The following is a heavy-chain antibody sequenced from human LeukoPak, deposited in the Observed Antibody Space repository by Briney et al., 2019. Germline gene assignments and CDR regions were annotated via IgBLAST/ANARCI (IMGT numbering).Heavy chain of an antibody. CDR1: GGSISSGGYS. CDR3: ARVGDYYDSSGYYSNWFDP. V-gene: IGHV4-30-2*01. Sequence: KPPQTLSLTCAVSGGSISSGGYSWSWIRQPPGKGLEWIGYIYHSGSTYYNPSLKSRVTISVDRSKNQFSLKLSSVTAADTAVYYCARVGDYYDSSGYYSNWFDPWGQGTLVTVSS. J-gene: IGHJ5*02. D-gene: IGHD3-22*01. CDR2: IYHSGST.